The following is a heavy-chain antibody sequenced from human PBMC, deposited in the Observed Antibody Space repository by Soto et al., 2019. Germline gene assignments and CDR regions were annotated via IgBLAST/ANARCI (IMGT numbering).Heavy chain of an antibody. D-gene: IGHD3-3*01. Sequence: QVQLVQSGAEVKKPGASVKVSCKASGYTLTSYDINWERQATGQGIEWMGWMNPNSGNTGYALKFQGRVTMTRNTSISTAYMELSSLRSEDTAVYYCARGHPLSRFLEWLVYYYMDVWGKGTTVTVSS. V-gene: IGHV1-8*01. J-gene: IGHJ6*03. CDR2: MNPNSGNT. CDR3: ARGHPLSRFLEWLVYYYMDV. CDR1: GYTLTSYD.